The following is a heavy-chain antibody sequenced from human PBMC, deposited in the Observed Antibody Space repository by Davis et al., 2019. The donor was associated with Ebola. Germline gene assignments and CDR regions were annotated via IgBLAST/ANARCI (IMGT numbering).Heavy chain of an antibody. CDR2: INAGNGNT. J-gene: IGHJ5*02. CDR1: GYTFTSYA. D-gene: IGHD3-3*01. V-gene: IGHV1-3*01. CDR3: ARDQVPFLEWLSGFDP. Sequence: AASVKVSCKASGYTFTSYAMHWVRQPPGQRLEWMGWINAGNGNTKYSQKFQGRVTITRDTSASTAYMELSSLRSEDTAVYYCARDQVPFLEWLSGFDPWGQGTLVTVSS.